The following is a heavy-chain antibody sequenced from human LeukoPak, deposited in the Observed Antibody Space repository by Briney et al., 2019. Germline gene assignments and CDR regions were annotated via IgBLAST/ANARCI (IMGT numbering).Heavy chain of an antibody. Sequence: GGSLRLSCAASGFTFSDYYMSWIRQAPGKGLEWVSYISSSGSTIYYADSVKGRFTISRDNAKNSLYLQMSSLRAEDTAVYYCAKVGLAARPDDYYYYYYMDVWGKGTTVTVSS. CDR1: GFTFSDYY. V-gene: IGHV3-11*04. J-gene: IGHJ6*03. CDR3: AKVGLAARPDDYYYYYYMDV. D-gene: IGHD6-6*01. CDR2: ISSSGSTI.